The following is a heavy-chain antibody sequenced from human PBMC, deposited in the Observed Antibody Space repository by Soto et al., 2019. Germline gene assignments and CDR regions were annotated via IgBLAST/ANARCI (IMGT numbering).Heavy chain of an antibody. J-gene: IGHJ4*02. CDR1: GFPFSGYF. V-gene: IGHV3-7*03. CDR2: IKQDGSEK. D-gene: IGHD6-19*01. Sequence: GGALRLSCAASGFPFSGYFMILVRQAPGKGLEWVANIKQDGSEKYYVDSVKGRFTISRDNAKNSLYLQMNSLRAEDTAVYYCARGDRQWLPTFFDYWGQGTLVTVSS. CDR3: ARGDRQWLPTFFDY.